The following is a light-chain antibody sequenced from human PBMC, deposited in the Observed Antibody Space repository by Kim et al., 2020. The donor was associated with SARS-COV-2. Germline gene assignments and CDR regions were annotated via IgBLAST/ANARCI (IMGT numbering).Light chain of an antibody. V-gene: IGLV2-14*03. CDR1: TIDVCAYSY. Sequence: GHAITTACTRTTIDVCAYSYVSWYQHPPGKAPKLMIFDVNNRPSGLSNRFSGSKSGNTASLTISGLQAEDEADYYCSSYATTRSYVFGTGTKVTVL. CDR3: SSYATTRSYV. CDR2: DVN. J-gene: IGLJ1*01.